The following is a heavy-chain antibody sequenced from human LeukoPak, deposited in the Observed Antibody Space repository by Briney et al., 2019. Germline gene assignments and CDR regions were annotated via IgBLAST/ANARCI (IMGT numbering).Heavy chain of an antibody. CDR2: INHSGST. V-gene: IGHV4-34*01. Sequence: SETLSLTCAVYGGSFSGYYWSWIRQPPGKGLEWIGEINHSGSTNYNPSLKSRVTISVDTSKNQFSLKLSSVTAADTAVYYCARGGYYYGSGSSISDYWGQGTLVTVSS. CDR3: ARGGYYYGSGSSISDY. D-gene: IGHD3-10*01. J-gene: IGHJ4*02. CDR1: GGSFSGYY.